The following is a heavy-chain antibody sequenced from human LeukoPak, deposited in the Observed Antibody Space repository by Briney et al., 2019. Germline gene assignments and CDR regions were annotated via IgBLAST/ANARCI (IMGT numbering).Heavy chain of an antibody. CDR3: AKDNFPSSYILTGYPRPDTYGMDV. J-gene: IGHJ6*02. CDR1: GFTFDDYA. CDR2: ISWDGGST. D-gene: IGHD3-9*01. Sequence: PGGSLRLSCAASGFTFDDYAMHWVRQAPGKGLEWVSLISWDGGSTYYADSVKGRFTISRDNSKNSLYLQMNSLRAEDTALYYCAKDNFPSSYILTGYPRPDTYGMDVWGQGTTVTVSS. V-gene: IGHV3-43D*03.